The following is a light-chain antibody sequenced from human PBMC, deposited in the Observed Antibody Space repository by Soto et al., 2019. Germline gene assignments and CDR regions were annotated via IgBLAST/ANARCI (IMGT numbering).Light chain of an antibody. V-gene: IGKV1-8*01. J-gene: IGKJ5*01. CDR2: AAS. CDR1: QCISSY. CDR3: QQYYSYPFT. Sequence: AIRMTQSPSSFSASTGDRVTITCRASQCISSYVAWYQQKPGKAPKLLIYAASTLQSGVPSRFSGSGSGTDFTLTISCLQSEDFATYCCQQYYSYPFTFGQGTRLEIK.